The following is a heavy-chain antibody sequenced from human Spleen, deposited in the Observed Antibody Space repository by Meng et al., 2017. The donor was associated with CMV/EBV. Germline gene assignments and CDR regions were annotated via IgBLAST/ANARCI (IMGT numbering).Heavy chain of an antibody. CDR1: GITVGSTY. CDR3: ARGNPVYDAFDF. Sequence: SCKASGITVGSTYMSWLRQAPGKGLEWVSVMFAAGNTFYADSVKGRFTISRDSSNNTLYLRLDSLRVEDTAVYFCARGNPVYDAFDFWGQGTLVTVSS. D-gene: IGHD2-8*01. V-gene: IGHV3-53*01. CDR2: MFAAGNT. J-gene: IGHJ3*01.